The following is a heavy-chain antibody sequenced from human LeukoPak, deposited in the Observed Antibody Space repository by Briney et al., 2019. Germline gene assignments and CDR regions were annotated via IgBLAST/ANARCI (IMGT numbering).Heavy chain of an antibody. CDR2: ISDDGGNK. CDR3: ARDSDYGDWGY. J-gene: IGHJ4*02. V-gene: IGHV3-30*03. Sequence: GGSLRLSCAASGFIFSNYGMHWVRQAPGKGLEWVAVISDDGGNKYYVDSVKGRFTISRDNSKNTLYMQMNSLRSEDTAVYYCARDSDYGDWGYWGQGTLVTVSS. CDR1: GFIFSNYG. D-gene: IGHD4-17*01.